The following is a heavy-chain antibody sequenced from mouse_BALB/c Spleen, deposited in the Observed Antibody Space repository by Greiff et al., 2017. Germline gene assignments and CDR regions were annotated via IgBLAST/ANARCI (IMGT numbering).Heavy chain of an antibody. D-gene: IGHD1-2*01. CDR3: ARMALLRLQGYFDY. Sequence: VQLQQSGAELVRPGVSVKISCKGSGYTFTDYAMHWVKQSHAKSLEWIGVISTYYGDASYNQKFKGKATMTVDKSSSTAYMELARLTSEDSAIYYCARMALLRLQGYFDYWGQGTTLTFSS. CDR1: GYTFTDYA. V-gene: IGHV1S137*01. CDR2: ISTYYGDA. J-gene: IGHJ2*01.